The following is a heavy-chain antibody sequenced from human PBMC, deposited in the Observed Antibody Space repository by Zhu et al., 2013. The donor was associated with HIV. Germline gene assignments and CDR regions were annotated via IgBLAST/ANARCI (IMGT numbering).Heavy chain of an antibody. CDR2: INPNSGGT. CDR1: GYTFTGYY. V-gene: IGHV1-2*02. Sequence: QVQLVQSGAEVKKPGASVKVSCKASGYTFTGYYMHWVRQAPGQGLEWMGWINPNSGGTNYAQKFQGRVTMTRDTSISTAYMELSRLRSDDTAVYYCARVPTYYYDSSGYRFDPVGPGNPGTTVSS. CDR3: ARVPTYYYDSSGYRFDP. D-gene: IGHD3-22*01. J-gene: IGHJ5*02.